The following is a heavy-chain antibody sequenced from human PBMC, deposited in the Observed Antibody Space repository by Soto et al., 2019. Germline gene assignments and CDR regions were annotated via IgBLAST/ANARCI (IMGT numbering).Heavy chain of an antibody. J-gene: IGHJ6*02. D-gene: IGHD6-19*01. CDR2: ISSSSSYI. CDR3: ARDGGSGWHYGMDV. CDR1: GFTFSSYS. V-gene: IGHV3-21*01. Sequence: GGSLRLSCAASGFTFSSYSMNWVRQAPGKGLEWVSSISSSSSYIYYADSVKGRFTISRDNAKNSLYLQMNSLRAEDTAVYYCARDGGSGWHYGMDVWGQGTTVTVSS.